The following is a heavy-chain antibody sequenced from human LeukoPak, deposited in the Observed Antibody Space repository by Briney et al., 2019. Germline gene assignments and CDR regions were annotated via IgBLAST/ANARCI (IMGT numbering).Heavy chain of an antibody. D-gene: IGHD6-25*01. CDR2: INPNSGGT. V-gene: IGHV1-2*02. CDR3: ARLEAAKELPINDY. CDR1: GCTFTGYY. J-gene: IGHJ4*02. Sequence: ASVKVSCKASGCTFTGYYMHWVRQAPGQGLEWMGWINPNSGGTNYAQKFQGRVTMTRDTSISTAYMELSRLRSDDTAVYYCARLEAAKELPINDYWGQGTLVTVSS.